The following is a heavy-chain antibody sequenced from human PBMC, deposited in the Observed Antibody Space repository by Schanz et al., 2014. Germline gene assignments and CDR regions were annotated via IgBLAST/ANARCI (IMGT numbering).Heavy chain of an antibody. CDR1: GFTFSSYW. D-gene: IGHD6-13*01. CDR2: IKHDGGEK. V-gene: IGHV3-7*03. Sequence: EVQLVESGGGLVQPGGSLRLSCAASGFTFSSYWMSWVRQAPGKGLEWVANIKHDGGEKYYVDSLKGRFTISRDNSKNTLYLRMNSLRAEDTAVYYCAKEFSSSWWYGMDVWGQGTTVTVSS. J-gene: IGHJ6*02. CDR3: AKEFSSSWWYGMDV.